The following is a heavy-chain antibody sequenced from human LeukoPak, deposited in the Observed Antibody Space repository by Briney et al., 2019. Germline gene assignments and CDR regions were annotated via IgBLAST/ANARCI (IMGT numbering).Heavy chain of an antibody. CDR1: GGSISSGGYY. CDR2: IYYSGST. Sequence: SETLSLTCTVSGGSISSGGYYWSWIRQPPGKGLEWIGSIYYSGSTYYNPSLKSRVTISVDTSKDQFSLKLSSVTAADTAVYYCARSGPPYWFDPWGQGTLVTVSS. D-gene: IGHD3-10*01. V-gene: IGHV4-39*01. J-gene: IGHJ5*02. CDR3: ARSGPPYWFDP.